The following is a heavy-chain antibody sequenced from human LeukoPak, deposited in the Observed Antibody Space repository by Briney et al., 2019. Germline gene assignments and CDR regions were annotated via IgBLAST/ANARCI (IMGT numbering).Heavy chain of an antibody. V-gene: IGHV4-34*01. J-gene: IGHJ4*02. CDR3: ARGRLYGGWYRWDYFDY. Sequence: SETLSLTCTVSGGSISSYYWSWIRQPPGKGLEWLGEINHSGSTNYNPSLKSRVTISVDTSKNQFSLKLSSVTAAETAVYYCARGRLYGGWYRWDYFDYWGQGTLVTVSS. CDR1: GGSISSYY. D-gene: IGHD6-19*01. CDR2: INHSGST.